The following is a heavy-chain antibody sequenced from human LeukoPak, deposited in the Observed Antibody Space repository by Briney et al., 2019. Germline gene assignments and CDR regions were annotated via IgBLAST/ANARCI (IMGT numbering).Heavy chain of an antibody. CDR3: ARGSSIAVAGTGYYFDY. CDR2: INHSGGT. CDR1: GGSISSYY. V-gene: IGHV4-34*01. J-gene: IGHJ4*02. Sequence: PSETLSLTCTVSGGSISSYYWSWIRQPPGRGLEWIGEINHSGGTNYNPSLKSRVTISVDRSKNQFSLKLSSLTAADTAVYYCARGSSIAVAGTGYYFDYWGQGTLVTVSS. D-gene: IGHD6-19*01.